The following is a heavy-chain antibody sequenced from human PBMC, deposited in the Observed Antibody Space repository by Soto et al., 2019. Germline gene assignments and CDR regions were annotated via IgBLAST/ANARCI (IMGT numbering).Heavy chain of an antibody. V-gene: IGHV4-59*01. J-gene: IGHJ6*03. Sequence: SETLSLTCTVSGGSISSYYWSWIRQPPGKGLEWIGYIYYSGSTNYNPSLKSRVTISVDTSKNQFSLKLSSVTAADTAVYYCASHRRPYYYYYMDVWGKGTTVTVSS. CDR1: GGSISSYY. CDR2: IYYSGST. CDR3: ASHRRPYYYYYMDV.